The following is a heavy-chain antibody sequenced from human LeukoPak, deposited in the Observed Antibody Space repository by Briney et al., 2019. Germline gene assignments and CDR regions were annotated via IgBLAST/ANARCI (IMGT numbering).Heavy chain of an antibody. CDR3: ARSEVGAMVPNFDY. CDR1: GGTFSSYA. Sequence: GASVKVSCKASGGTFSSYAISWVRQAPGQGLEWMGGIIPIFGTANYAQKFQGRVSITADESTSTAYMELSSLRSEDTAVYYCARSEVGAMVPNFDYWGQGTLVTVSS. CDR2: IIPIFGTA. V-gene: IGHV1-69*13. D-gene: IGHD1-26*01. J-gene: IGHJ4*02.